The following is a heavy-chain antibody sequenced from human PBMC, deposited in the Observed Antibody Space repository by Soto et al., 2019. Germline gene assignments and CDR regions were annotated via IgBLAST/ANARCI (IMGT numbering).Heavy chain of an antibody. Sequence: QVQLQESGPGLVKPSETLSLTCTVSGGSISSYYWSWIRQPPGKGLEWIGYIYYSGSTNYNPSLKSRVTISVDTSKNQFSLKLSSVTAADTAVYYCARVVEGYGDYLHWFDPWGQGTLVTVSS. V-gene: IGHV4-59*01. CDR3: ARVVEGYGDYLHWFDP. J-gene: IGHJ5*02. CDR2: IYYSGST. D-gene: IGHD4-17*01. CDR1: GGSISSYY.